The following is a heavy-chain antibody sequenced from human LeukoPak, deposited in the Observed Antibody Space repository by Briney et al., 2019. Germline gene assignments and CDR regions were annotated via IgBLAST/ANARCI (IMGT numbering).Heavy chain of an antibody. CDR1: GGSFSGYY. Sequence: SETLSLTCAVYGGSFSGYYWSWIRQPPGKGLEWIGEINHSGSTNYNPSLKSRVTISVDTSKNQFSLKLSSVTAADTAVYYCARAGVAPDYWGQGTLVTVSS. D-gene: IGHD5-12*01. CDR2: INHSGST. V-gene: IGHV4-34*01. CDR3: ARAGVAPDY. J-gene: IGHJ4*02.